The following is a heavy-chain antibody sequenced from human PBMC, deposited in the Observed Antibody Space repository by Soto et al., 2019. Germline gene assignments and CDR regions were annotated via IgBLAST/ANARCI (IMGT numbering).Heavy chain of an antibody. CDR3: AKSVDHYGDYPFGY. J-gene: IGHJ4*03. V-gene: IGHV3-23*01. CDR2: FSGCGGST. Sequence: GGSLRLSCAASGFTFSSYAMSWVRQAPGKGLDWFSAFSGCGGSTYYADSVKGRFTISKDISKNTLYLQMTSLRAEDTAVYYCAKSVDHYGDYPFGYWGQGTTVTVSS. CDR1: GFTFSSYA. D-gene: IGHD4-17*01.